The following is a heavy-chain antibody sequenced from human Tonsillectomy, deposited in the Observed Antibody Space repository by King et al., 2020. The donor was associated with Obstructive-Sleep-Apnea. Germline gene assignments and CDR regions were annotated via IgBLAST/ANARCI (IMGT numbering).Heavy chain of an antibody. CDR3: ARGSYCSGGSCYRRYFDL. Sequence: VQLVESGGVLVQPGGSLRLSCAASGFTFSSYDMHWVRQATGKGLEWVSAMGTAGDTYYPGSVKGRFTISRENAKNSLYLQMNSLRAGDTAVYYCARGSYCSGGSCYRRYFDLWGRGTLVTVSS. CDR1: GFTFSSYD. V-gene: IGHV3-13*04. J-gene: IGHJ2*01. D-gene: IGHD2-15*01. CDR2: MGTAGDT.